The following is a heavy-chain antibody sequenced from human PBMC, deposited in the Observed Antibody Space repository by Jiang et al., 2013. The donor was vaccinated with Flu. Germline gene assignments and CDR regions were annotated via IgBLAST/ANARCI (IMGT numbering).Heavy chain of an antibody. V-gene: IGHV3-74*01. CDR2: IKYDGTIT. Sequence: QLVESGGALFQPGGSLKPSCAASGYTFSNFWMHWVRQAPGKGLVWVSRIKYDGTITNYADSVKGRFTISRDNAKNTVYLEVSSLTDDDTAVYFCARGAQGKYYFDYWGQGTLVTVSS. CDR3: ARGAQGKYYFDY. J-gene: IGHJ4*02. CDR1: GYTFSNFW.